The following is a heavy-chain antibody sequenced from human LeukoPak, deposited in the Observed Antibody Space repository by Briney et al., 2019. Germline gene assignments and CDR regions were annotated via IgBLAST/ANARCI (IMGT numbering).Heavy chain of an antibody. CDR1: GGSISSYY. CDR3: ARDLGYCSGGSCSFDY. D-gene: IGHD2-15*01. CDR2: IYTSGST. Sequence: SETLSLTCTVSGGSISSYYWSWIRQPAGKGLEWIGRIYTSGSTNYNPSLKSRVTMSVDTSKNQFSLKLSSVTAADTAVYYCARDLGYCSGGSCSFDYWDQGTLVTVSS. V-gene: IGHV4-4*07. J-gene: IGHJ4*02.